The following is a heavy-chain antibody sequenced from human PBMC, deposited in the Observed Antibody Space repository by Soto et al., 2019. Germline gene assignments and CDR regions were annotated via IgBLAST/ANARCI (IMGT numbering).Heavy chain of an antibody. D-gene: IGHD1-26*01. CDR1: GFTFSNAW. V-gene: IGHV3-15*01. CDR3: TTDKLSSVGAIEDFDY. CDR2: IKSKTDGGTT. J-gene: IGHJ4*02. Sequence: GGSLRLSCAASGFTFSNAWMSWVRQAPGKGLEWVGRIKSKTDGGTTDYAAPVKGRFTISRDDSKNTLYLQMNSLKTEDTAVYYCTTDKLSSVGAIEDFDYGGQGTLVTVSS.